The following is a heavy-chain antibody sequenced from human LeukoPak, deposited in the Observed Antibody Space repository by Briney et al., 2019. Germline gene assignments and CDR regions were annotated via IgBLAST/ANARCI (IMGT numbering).Heavy chain of an antibody. D-gene: IGHD6-13*01. V-gene: IGHV1-18*01. CDR3: ARDLRTSSSWYRKEVWFDP. J-gene: IGHJ5*02. Sequence: ASVKVSCKASGYTFTSYGISWVRQAPGQGLEWMGWISAYNGNTNYAQKLQGRVTMTTDTSTSTAYMELRSLRSDDTAVYYCARDLRTSSSWYRKEVWFDPWGQGTLVTVSS. CDR2: ISAYNGNT. CDR1: GYTFTSYG.